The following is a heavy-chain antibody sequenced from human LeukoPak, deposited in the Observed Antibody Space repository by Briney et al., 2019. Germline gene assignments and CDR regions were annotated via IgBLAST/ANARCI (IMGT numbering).Heavy chain of an antibody. CDR3: ARCAGTVGRPWFDP. J-gene: IGHJ5*02. CDR1: GGSISSGGYY. CDR2: IYYSGST. V-gene: IGHV4-31*03. D-gene: IGHD1-1*01. Sequence: SETLSLTCTVSGGSISSGGYYWSWIRQHPGKGLEWIGYIYYSGSTYYNPSFKSRVTISVDTSKNQFSLKLSSVTAADTAVYYCARCAGTVGRPWFDPWGQGTLVTVSS.